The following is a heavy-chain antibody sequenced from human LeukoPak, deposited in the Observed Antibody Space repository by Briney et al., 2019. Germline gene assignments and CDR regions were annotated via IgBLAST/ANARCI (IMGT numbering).Heavy chain of an antibody. CDR1: GGSFSGYY. V-gene: IGHV4-34*01. CDR3: ARGPRIAAAGHAFDI. J-gene: IGHJ3*02. Sequence: SETLSLTCAVYGGSFSGYYWSWIRQPPGKGLEWIGEINHSGSTNYNPSLKSRVTISVDTSENQFSLKLSSVTAADTAVYYCARGPRIAAAGHAFDIWGQGTMVTVSS. D-gene: IGHD6-13*01. CDR2: INHSGST.